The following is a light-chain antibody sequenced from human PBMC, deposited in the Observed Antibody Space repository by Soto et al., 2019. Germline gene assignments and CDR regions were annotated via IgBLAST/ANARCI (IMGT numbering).Light chain of an antibody. CDR1: QSVSSSS. Sequence: EIVLTQSPGTLSLSPGERATLSCRASQSVSSSSLAWYQQNPGQAPRLLIYEASSRATGIPDRFSGSGSGTDFTLTISRLEPEDFAVYYCQEYGNPLFGPGTKVEIK. CDR2: EAS. V-gene: IGKV3-20*01. CDR3: QEYGNPL. J-gene: IGKJ3*01.